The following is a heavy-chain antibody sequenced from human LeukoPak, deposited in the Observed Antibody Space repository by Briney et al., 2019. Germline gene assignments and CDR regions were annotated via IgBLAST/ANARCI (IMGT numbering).Heavy chain of an antibody. V-gene: IGHV4-59*01. J-gene: IGHJ5*02. CDR3: ARESRGSYSFDP. CDR2: IYYSGST. CDR1: GGSISSYY. Sequence: PSQTLSLTCAVSGGSISSYYWSWIRQPPGKGLEWIGYIYYSGSTNYNPSLKSRVTISVDTSKNQFSLKLSSVTAADTAVYYCARESRGSYSFDPWGQGTLVTVSS. D-gene: IGHD1-26*01.